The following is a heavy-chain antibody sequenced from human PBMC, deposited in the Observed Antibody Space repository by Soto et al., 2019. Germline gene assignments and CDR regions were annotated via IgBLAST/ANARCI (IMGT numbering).Heavy chain of an antibody. CDR1: GGSINDFY. D-gene: IGHD6-6*01. V-gene: IGHV4-59*01. CDR3: ARVGGVAARTFDY. CDR2: IYYSGST. Sequence: SETLSLICTVSGGSINDFYWSWVRQPPGKGLEWIGYIYYSGSTDYNPSLKGRVTISVDTSKNQFSLKLRSVTAADTAVYYCARVGGVAARTFDYWGQGTLVTVS. J-gene: IGHJ4*02.